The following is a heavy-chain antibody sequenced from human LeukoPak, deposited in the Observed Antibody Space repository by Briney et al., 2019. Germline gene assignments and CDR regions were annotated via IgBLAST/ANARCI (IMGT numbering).Heavy chain of an antibody. CDR2: IYTSGST. J-gene: IGHJ4*02. Sequence: KPSETLSLTCTVSGGSISSGSYYWSWIRQPGGKGLEWIGRIYTSGSTNYNPSLKSRVTISVDTSKNQFSLKLSSVTAADTAVYYCARGYSGGIMVYANWGQGTLVTVSS. V-gene: IGHV4-61*02. CDR1: GGSISSGSYY. D-gene: IGHD2-8*01. CDR3: ARGYSGGIMVYAN.